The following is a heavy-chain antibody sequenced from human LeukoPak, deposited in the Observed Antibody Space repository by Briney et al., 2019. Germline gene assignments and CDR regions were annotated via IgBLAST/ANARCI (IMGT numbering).Heavy chain of an antibody. Sequence: GGSLRLSCAASGFTFSSYAMHWVRQAPGKGLEWVSSINGDGDTYYRDSVEGRFTLSRDNSRNTLYLQMNSLRAEDTAVYYCARSRSGSVAGTSDYWGQGTLVIVSS. V-gene: IGHV3-23*01. CDR2: INGDGDT. CDR3: ARSRSGSVAGTSDY. CDR1: GFTFSSYA. D-gene: IGHD6-19*01. J-gene: IGHJ4*02.